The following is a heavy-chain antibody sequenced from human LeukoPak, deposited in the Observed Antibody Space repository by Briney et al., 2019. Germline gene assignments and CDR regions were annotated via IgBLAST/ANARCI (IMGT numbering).Heavy chain of an antibody. CDR2: ISYDGSNK. CDR3: AKDAVVVARSPLQH. Sequence: PGRSLRLSCAASGFTFSSYAMHWVRQAPGKGLEWVAVISYDGSNKYYADSVKGRFTISRDNSKNTLYLQMNSLRAEDTAVYYCAKDAVVVARSPLQHWGQGTLVTVSS. CDR1: GFTFSSYA. V-gene: IGHV3-30-3*01. D-gene: IGHD2-15*01. J-gene: IGHJ1*01.